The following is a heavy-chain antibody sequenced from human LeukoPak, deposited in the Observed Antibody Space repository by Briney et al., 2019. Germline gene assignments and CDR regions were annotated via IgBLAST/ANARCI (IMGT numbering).Heavy chain of an antibody. V-gene: IGHV1-46*01. Sequence: ASVTVSCKASGYTFTSYGISWVRQAPGQGLEWMGIINPSGGSTSYAQKFQGRVTMTRDTSTSTVYMELSSLRSEDTAVYYCARADSSPRYFDWFSSYYYYYGMDVWGQGTTVTVSS. J-gene: IGHJ6*02. CDR2: INPSGGST. CDR1: GYTFTSYG. CDR3: ARADSSPRYFDWFSSYYYYYGMDV. D-gene: IGHD3-9*01.